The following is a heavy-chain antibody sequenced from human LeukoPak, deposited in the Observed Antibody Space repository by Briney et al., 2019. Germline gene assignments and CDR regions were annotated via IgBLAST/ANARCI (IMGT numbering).Heavy chain of an antibody. CDR1: GGSISSYY. CDR3: ARRGDILTGYTFDY. CDR2: IYYSGST. D-gene: IGHD3-9*01. V-gene: IGHV4-59*08. Sequence: SETLSLTCTVSGGSISSYYWSWIRQPPGKGLEWIGYIYYSGSTNYNPSLKSRVTISVDTSKNQFSLRLTSVTAADTAVYYCARRGDILTGYTFDYWGQGTLVTVSS. J-gene: IGHJ4*02.